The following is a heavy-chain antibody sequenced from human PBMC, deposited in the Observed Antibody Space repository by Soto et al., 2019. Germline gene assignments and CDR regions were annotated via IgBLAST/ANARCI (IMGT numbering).Heavy chain of an antibody. CDR2: ISAYNGNT. J-gene: IGHJ3*02. CDR1: GYTFTSYG. D-gene: IGHD3-22*01. Sequence: ASVKVSCKASGYTFTSYGISWVRQAPGQGLEWMGWISAYNGNTNYAQKLQGRVTMTTDTSTSTAYMELRSLRSDDTAVYYCARDQNYYDSSGSITPRGAFDIWGQGTMVTVSS. CDR3: ARDQNYYDSSGSITPRGAFDI. V-gene: IGHV1-18*01.